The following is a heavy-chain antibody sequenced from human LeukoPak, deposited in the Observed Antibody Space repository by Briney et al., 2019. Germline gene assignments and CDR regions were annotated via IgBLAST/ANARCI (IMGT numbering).Heavy chain of an antibody. CDR3: ARDRPYDDFWSGWEAH. Sequence: GGSLRLSCAASGFTFSSYAMSWVRQAPGKGLEWVANIKQDGTEKYYVDSVKGRFTISRDNAKNSLYLQMNSLRAEDTAVYYCARDRPYDDFWSGWEAHWGQGTLVTVSS. CDR2: IKQDGTEK. CDR1: GFTFSSYA. V-gene: IGHV3-7*01. D-gene: IGHD3-3*01. J-gene: IGHJ4*02.